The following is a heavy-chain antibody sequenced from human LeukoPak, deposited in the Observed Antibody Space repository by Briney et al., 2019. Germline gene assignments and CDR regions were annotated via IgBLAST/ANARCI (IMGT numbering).Heavy chain of an antibody. Sequence: PGGSLRLSCAAFGFTFSSYSMNWVRQAPGKGLEWVSSITTSSSYMFYADSVRGRFTISRDNAENSLYLQMNSLRDEDTAVYYCARDPYSGGYGAYYYYYMDVWGKGTTVTVSS. CDR3: ARDPYSGGYGAYYYYYMDV. CDR2: ITTSSSYM. D-gene: IGHD6-19*01. V-gene: IGHV3-21*01. J-gene: IGHJ6*03. CDR1: GFTFSSYS.